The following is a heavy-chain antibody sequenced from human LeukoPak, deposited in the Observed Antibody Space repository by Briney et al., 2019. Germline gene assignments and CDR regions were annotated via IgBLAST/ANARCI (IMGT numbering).Heavy chain of an antibody. CDR3: ARDSYMVRGVIITPPFDY. Sequence: GRSLRLSCAASGLTFSGYGMNWVRQAPGKGLECVSYISSSSGTIYYADSVKGRFTISRDNAKNSLYLQMNSLRAEDTAVYYCARDSYMVRGVIITPPFDYWGQGTLVTVSS. CDR2: ISSSSGTI. D-gene: IGHD3-10*01. V-gene: IGHV3-48*01. CDR1: GLTFSGYG. J-gene: IGHJ4*02.